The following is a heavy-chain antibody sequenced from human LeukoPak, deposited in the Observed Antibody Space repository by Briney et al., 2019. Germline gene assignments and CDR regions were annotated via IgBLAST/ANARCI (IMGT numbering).Heavy chain of an antibody. V-gene: IGHV1-46*01. CDR3: AREESGGYFDY. J-gene: IGHJ4*02. D-gene: IGHD2-8*02. CDR1: GYTFSNYY. CDR2: INPTGTGT. Sequence: ASVKVSCKASGYTFSNYYMHWVRQAPGQGLEWMGLINPTGTGTNYAQKFRGRVTLTRDTSTTTVYMELSSLRSEDSAVYYCAREESGGYFDYRGQGTLVTVSS.